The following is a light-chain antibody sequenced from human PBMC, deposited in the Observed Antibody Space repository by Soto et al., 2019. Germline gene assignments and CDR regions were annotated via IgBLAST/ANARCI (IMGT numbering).Light chain of an antibody. J-gene: IGKJ1*01. Sequence: IQITEYKSSLSASVGARVTNTCRASQSISSWLAWYKQKPGKAPKFLSYDASSLESGVPSRFRGSGSGTEFTLTISSLQPDDFATYYCQQYNSYSWTFGQGTKVDIK. CDR3: QQYNSYSWT. CDR1: QSISSW. CDR2: DAS. V-gene: IGKV1-5*01.